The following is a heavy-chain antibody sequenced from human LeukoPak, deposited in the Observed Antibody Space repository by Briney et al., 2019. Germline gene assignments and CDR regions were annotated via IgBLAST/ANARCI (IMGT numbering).Heavy chain of an antibody. Sequence: PSETLSLTCAVSGGSISSSNWWSWVRQPPGKGLEWIGEIYHSGSTNYNPSLKSRVTISVDKSKNQFSLKLSSVTAADTAVYYCARDGYYDYVWGSYRYTLDYWGQGTLVTVSS. CDR2: IYHSGST. V-gene: IGHV4-4*02. CDR1: GGSISSSNW. CDR3: ARDGYYDYVWGSYRYTLDY. D-gene: IGHD3-16*02. J-gene: IGHJ4*02.